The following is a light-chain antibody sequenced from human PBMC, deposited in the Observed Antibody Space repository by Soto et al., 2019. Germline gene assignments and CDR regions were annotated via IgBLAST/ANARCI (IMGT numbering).Light chain of an antibody. CDR2: DTS. Sequence: EIVLTQSPGTLSLSPGERATLSCRASQSVSSSYLAWYQQKPGQAHSLLIYDTSSRATGIPDRFSGSGSGTDFTLAISRLEPEDFAVYYCQQCGSSPSFGQGTKVELK. CDR3: QQCGSSPS. V-gene: IGKV3-20*01. CDR1: QSVSSSY. J-gene: IGKJ1*01.